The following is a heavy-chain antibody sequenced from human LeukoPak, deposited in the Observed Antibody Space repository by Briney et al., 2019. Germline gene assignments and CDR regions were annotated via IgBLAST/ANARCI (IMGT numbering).Heavy chain of an antibody. D-gene: IGHD3-9*01. Sequence: SETLSLTCAVSGGSMRSGDYSWSWIRHPPGKGLEWIGYIYHSGSTDYNPSLKSRVTISLDRSKNQFSLKLTSVTAADTAVYYCARAYYHILTGFYSRSFDVWGQGTMVTVSS. CDR2: IYHSGST. J-gene: IGHJ3*01. CDR3: ARAYYHILTGFYSRSFDV. V-gene: IGHV4-30-2*01. CDR1: GGSMRSGDYS.